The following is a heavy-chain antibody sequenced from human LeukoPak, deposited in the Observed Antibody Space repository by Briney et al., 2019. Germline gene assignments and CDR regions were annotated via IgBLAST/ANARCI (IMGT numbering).Heavy chain of an antibody. CDR3: ARESATEGFDY. CDR1: GGSISSGSYY. V-gene: IGHV4-61*02. J-gene: IGHJ4*02. Sequence: SETLSLTCTVSGGSISSGSYYWSWIRQPAGKGLEWIGRIYTSGSTSYNPSLTSRVTISVDTSKNQFSLKLSSVTAADTAVYYCARESATEGFDYWGQGTLVTVSS. D-gene: IGHD5-12*01. CDR2: IYTSGST.